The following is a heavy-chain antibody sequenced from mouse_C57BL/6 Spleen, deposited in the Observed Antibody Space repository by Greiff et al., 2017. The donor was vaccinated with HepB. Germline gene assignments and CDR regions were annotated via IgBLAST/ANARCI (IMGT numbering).Heavy chain of an antibody. CDR1: GYTFTSYW. V-gene: IGHV1-55*01. Sequence: VQLQQPGAELVKPGASVKMSCKASGYTFTSYWITWVKQRPGQGLEWIGDIYPGSGSTNYNEKFKSKATLTVDTSSSTAYMQLSSLTSEDSAVYDCAKDYYGSSYRFAYWGQGTLVTVSA. CDR3: AKDYYGSSYRFAY. D-gene: IGHD1-1*01. J-gene: IGHJ3*01. CDR2: IYPGSGST.